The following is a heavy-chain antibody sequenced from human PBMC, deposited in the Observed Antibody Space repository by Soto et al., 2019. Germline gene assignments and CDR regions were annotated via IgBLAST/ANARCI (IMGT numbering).Heavy chain of an antibody. CDR2: ISASGFNK. D-gene: IGHD3-10*01. Sequence: GGSLRLSCVTSGFTFNNFGMKWVRQAPGKGLEWVSSISASGFNKYYADSVKGRFTISRDDSKNTLYLQINSLRAEDTATYYCAKKVNSGSGSQFFDYWGQGTLVTVSS. J-gene: IGHJ4*02. CDR3: AKKVNSGSGSQFFDY. V-gene: IGHV3-23*01. CDR1: GFTFNNFG.